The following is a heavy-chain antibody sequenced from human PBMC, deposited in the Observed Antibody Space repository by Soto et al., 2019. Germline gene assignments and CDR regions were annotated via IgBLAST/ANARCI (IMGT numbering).Heavy chain of an antibody. CDR2: IYHSGSS. D-gene: IGHD4-17*01. CDR3: ARDSGDYRLNDAFDI. V-gene: IGHV4-4*02. CDR1: GGSISATNW. Sequence: EILSLTCAVSGGSISATNWWHWVRQPPGKGLEWIAKIYHSGSSHSNPSLQSRVTISIDKSKNQFSLNLRSVTAADTAVYYCARDSGDYRLNDAFDIWGRGTMVTVSS. J-gene: IGHJ3*02.